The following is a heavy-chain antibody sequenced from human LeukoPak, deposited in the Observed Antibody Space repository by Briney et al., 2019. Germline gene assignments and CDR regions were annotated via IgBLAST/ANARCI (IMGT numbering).Heavy chain of an antibody. CDR1: GFTFSTYW. CDR3: ARDQGGLTSYGSSPLDY. D-gene: IGHD5-18*01. CDR2: IKQDGSEK. V-gene: IGHV3-7*01. Sequence: GGSLRLSCAASGFTFSTYWMNWVRQAPGKGLEWVANIKQDGSEKYYVDSVKGRFTISRDDAKNSLYLQMNSLRAEDTAVYYCARDQGGLTSYGSSPLDYWGQGTLVTVSS. J-gene: IGHJ4*02.